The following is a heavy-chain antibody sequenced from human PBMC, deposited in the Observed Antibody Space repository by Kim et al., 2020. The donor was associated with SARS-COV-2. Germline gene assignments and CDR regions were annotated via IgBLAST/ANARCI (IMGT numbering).Heavy chain of an antibody. D-gene: IGHD1-26*01. CDR3: ARDQFGTYTD. CDR1: GDTFSTHD. J-gene: IGHJ4*02. CDR2: MNPRDGST. Sequence: ASVKVSCTTFGDTFSTHDIHWVRQAPRQGLEWMGRMNPRDGSTTYAQKLQGRVTMTRDTSTSTAYMELGSLTSEDTAVYYCARDQFGTYTDWGQGTLVTVSS. V-gene: IGHV1-46*04.